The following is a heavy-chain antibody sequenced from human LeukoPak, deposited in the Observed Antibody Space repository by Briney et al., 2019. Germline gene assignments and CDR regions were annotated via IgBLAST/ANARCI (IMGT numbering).Heavy chain of an antibody. V-gene: IGHV3-7*01. CDR1: GVTFSRFC. CDR3: ARDGKQQLPTHY. J-gene: IGHJ4*02. Sequence: PGGSLRLSCAVCGVTFSRFCMSWSRQAPGKGLEWVASINSDGSEGYYADVVKGRFTISRDNAKNSLYLQMNSLRAEDTAVYYCARDGKQQLPTHYWGQGTLVTVSS. CDR2: INSDGSEG. D-gene: IGHD6-13*01.